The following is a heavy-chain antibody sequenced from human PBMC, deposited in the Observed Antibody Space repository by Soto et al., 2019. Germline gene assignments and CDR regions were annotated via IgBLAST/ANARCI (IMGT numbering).Heavy chain of an antibody. CDR1: GFTFSDYY. V-gene: IGHV3-11*05. CDR2: ISTSSSYI. CDR3: AREGPGTSNWYVDS. D-gene: IGHD6-13*01. J-gene: IGHJ4*02. Sequence: QVPLVESGGGLVKPGGSLRLSCAASGFTFSDYYMSWIRQAPGKGLEWLSYISTSSSYINYADSVKGRFTISRDNAKNSLYLQMNRLRVEDTAVYYCAREGPGTSNWYVDSWGQGTLVTVSS.